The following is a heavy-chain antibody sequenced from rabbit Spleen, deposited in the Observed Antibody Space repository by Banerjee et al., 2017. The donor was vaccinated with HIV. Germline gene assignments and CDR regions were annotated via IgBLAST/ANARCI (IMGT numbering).Heavy chain of an antibody. J-gene: IGHJ4*01. Sequence: QEQLEESGGDPVKPEGSLTLTCTASGFSFSSNAMCWVRQAPGKGLEWIACIDTGSRDFTYYASWAKGRFTISKTSSTTVTLQITSLTAADTATYFCARNGGMLNYELWGPGTLVTVS. V-gene: IGHV1S45*01. CDR2: IDTGSRDFT. D-gene: IGHD6-1*01. CDR1: GFSFSSNA. CDR3: ARNGGMLNYEL.